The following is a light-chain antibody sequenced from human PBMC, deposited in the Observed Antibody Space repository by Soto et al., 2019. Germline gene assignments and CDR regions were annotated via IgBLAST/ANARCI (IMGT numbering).Light chain of an antibody. CDR3: VSFTSSTTYV. CDR1: SSDVGGSNF. Sequence: QSALTQPASVSASPGQSITISCTGTSSDVGGSNFVSWYQQHPGKPPKLIIYDVATRPSGVSNRFSGSKSGSTASLIISRLQTEAEADYYSVSFTSSTTYVFGSGTKLTVL. CDR2: DVA. J-gene: IGLJ1*01. V-gene: IGLV2-14*03.